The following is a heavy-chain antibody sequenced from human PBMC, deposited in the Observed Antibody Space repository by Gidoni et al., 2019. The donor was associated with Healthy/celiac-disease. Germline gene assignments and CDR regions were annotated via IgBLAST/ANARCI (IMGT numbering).Heavy chain of an antibody. CDR2: ISRSSSTI. J-gene: IGHJ3*02. V-gene: IGHV3-48*02. D-gene: IGHD2-21*02. Sequence: EVQLVESGGGLVQPGGSLRLSCAASGFTFSSYSMNWVRQAPGKGLEWVSYISRSSSTIYYADSVKGRFTISRDNAKNSLYLQMNSLRDEDTAVYYCARALDCGGDCYSGPERNAFDIWGQGTMVTVSS. CDR1: GFTFSSYS. CDR3: ARALDCGGDCYSGPERNAFDI.